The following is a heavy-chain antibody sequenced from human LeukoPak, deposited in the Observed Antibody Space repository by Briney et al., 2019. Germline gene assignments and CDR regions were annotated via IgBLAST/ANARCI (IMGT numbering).Heavy chain of an antibody. CDR3: ARGGSYGRHPDY. CDR1: GFPFSSHV. Sequence: GGSLRLSCAASGFPFSSHVLSWVRQAPGKGLEWIAYINHNGEAIYYPDFVKGRFIISRDNAKNSLFLQMNDLRDEDTAVYYCARGGSYGRHPDYWGQGTLVTVSS. D-gene: IGHD1-26*01. V-gene: IGHV3-48*02. J-gene: IGHJ4*02. CDR2: INHNGEAI.